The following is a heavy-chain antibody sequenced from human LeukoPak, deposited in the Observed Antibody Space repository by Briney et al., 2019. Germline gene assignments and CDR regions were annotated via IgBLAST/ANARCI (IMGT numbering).Heavy chain of an antibody. J-gene: IGHJ4*02. CDR3: ARPITFEGIIVRFDL. CDR1: GYSYTTYW. V-gene: IGHV5-51*01. Sequence: GESLKISCKASGYSYTTYWIGWVRQMPGKGLEWMGIIFPGDSNIRYSPSFQGQVTISADKSITTAYLQWSSLRASDTAMYYCARPITFEGIIVRFDLWGQGTLVTVSS. D-gene: IGHD3-16*02. CDR2: IFPGDSNI.